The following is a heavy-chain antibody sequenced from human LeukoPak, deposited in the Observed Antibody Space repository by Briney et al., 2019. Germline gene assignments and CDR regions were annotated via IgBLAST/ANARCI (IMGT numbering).Heavy chain of an antibody. Sequence: KTGGSLRLSCEASGFILKNHWMTWVRQAPGKGLEWVANINQDGSEKFYVDSVKGRFTISRDNSKNSPFLQLNSQRAEDTAVYYCARVWQYYYDYSAFDIWGQGTMVTVS. CDR1: GFILKNHW. J-gene: IGHJ3*02. V-gene: IGHV3-7*01. D-gene: IGHD3-16*01. CDR2: INQDGSEK. CDR3: ARVWQYYYDYSAFDI.